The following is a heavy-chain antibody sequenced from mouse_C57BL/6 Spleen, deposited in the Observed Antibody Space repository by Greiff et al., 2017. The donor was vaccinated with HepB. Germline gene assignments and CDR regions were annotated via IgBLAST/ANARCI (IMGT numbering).Heavy chain of an antibody. D-gene: IGHD1-1*01. CDR1: GYTFTSYG. CDR3: ASEDYYGSSTYYFDY. V-gene: IGHV1-81*01. J-gene: IGHJ2*01. CDR2: IYPRSGNT. Sequence: VKLMESGAELARPGASVKLSCKASGYTFTSYGISWVKQRTGQGLEWIGEIYPRSGNTYYNEKFKGKATLTADKSSSTAYMELRSLTSEDSAVYFCASEDYYGSSTYYFDYWGQGTTLTVSS.